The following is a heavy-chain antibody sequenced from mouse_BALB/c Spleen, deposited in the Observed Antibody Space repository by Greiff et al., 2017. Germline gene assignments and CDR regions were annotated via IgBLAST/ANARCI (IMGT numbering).Heavy chain of an antibody. CDR2: IDPENGDT. J-gene: IGHJ2*01. CDR3: NAVPGTGDY. V-gene: IGHV14-4*02. CDR1: GFNINDYC. D-gene: IGHD4-1*01. Sequence: VQLKQSGAELVRSGASVKLSCTASGFNINDYCMHWVKQRPEQGLEWIGWIDPENGDTEYALKFQGKATMTADTSSNTAYLQLSSLTSEDTAVYYWNAVPGTGDYGGQGTTLTVSS.